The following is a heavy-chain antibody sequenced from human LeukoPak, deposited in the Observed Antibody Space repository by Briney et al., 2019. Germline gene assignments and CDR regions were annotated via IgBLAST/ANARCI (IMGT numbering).Heavy chain of an antibody. J-gene: IGHJ5*02. Sequence: PSETLSLTCSVSGDSISTYYWNWIRQPPGKGLEWIGYIYYTGSTNYNPSLKSRVTISVDTSKNQFSLTLRSATAVDTAVYYCARDSSSPPEGWLDPWGQGTLVTVSS. CDR2: IYYTGST. V-gene: IGHV4-59*01. D-gene: IGHD6-6*01. CDR1: GDSISTYY. CDR3: ARDSSSPPEGWLDP.